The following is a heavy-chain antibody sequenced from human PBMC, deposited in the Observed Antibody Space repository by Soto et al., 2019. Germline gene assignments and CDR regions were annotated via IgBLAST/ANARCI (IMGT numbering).Heavy chain of an antibody. Sequence: SETLSLTCTVSGGSISSGGYYWSWIRQHPGKGLEWIGYIYYSGSTYYNPSLKSRIIISEDTSKNQFSLNLSSVTAADTAVYYCARLYYYGSGSYYRYFDCWGQGTLVTVST. CDR1: GGSISSGGYY. CDR2: IYYSGST. J-gene: IGHJ4*02. D-gene: IGHD3-10*01. V-gene: IGHV4-31*03. CDR3: ARLYYYGSGSYYRYFDC.